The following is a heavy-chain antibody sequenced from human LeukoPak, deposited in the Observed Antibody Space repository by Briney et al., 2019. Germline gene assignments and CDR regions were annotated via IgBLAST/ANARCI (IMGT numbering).Heavy chain of an antibody. D-gene: IGHD3-22*01. CDR1: GGSISSYY. CDR2: IYYSGST. V-gene: IGHV4-59*01. J-gene: IGHJ6*02. CDR3: ARAPYYYGSSGYYTFLYYGMDV. Sequence: SETLSLTCTVSGGSISSYYWSWIRQPPGKGLEWIGYIYYSGSTNYNPSLKSRVTISVDTSKNQFSLKLSSVTAADTAVYYCARAPYYYGSSGYYTFLYYGMDVWGQGTTVTVSS.